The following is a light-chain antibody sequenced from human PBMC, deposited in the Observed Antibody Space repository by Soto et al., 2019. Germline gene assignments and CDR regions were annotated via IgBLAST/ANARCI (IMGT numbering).Light chain of an antibody. CDR3: SSYIARSRI. CDR2: EVS. J-gene: IGLJ7*01. Sequence: QSALTQPASVSGSPGQSITISSTGANIDIGTSVSWYQQHPGKAPKLMIYEVSNRPSGISDRFSGSKSDNTAYLTISGLQAEDEADYYCSSYIARSRIFGGGTQLTVL. V-gene: IGLV2-14*01. CDR1: NIDIGTS.